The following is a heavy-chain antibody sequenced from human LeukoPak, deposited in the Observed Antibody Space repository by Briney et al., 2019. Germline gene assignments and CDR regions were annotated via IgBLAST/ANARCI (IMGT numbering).Heavy chain of an antibody. CDR2: TYYRSKWYT. Sequence: SQTLSLTCAVSGDSVSSNSTSWNWIRLSPSRGLEWLGRTYYRSKWYTDYAVSVKSRISINPDTSKNQFSLQLDTVTPEDTAVYYCVRGSIFDIWDRGTMVTVSS. J-gene: IGHJ3*02. V-gene: IGHV6-1*01. CDR3: VRGSIFDI. D-gene: IGHD6-6*01. CDR1: GDSVSSNSTS.